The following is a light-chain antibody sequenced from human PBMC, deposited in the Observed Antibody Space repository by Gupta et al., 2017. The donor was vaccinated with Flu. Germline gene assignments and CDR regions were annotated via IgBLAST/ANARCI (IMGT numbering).Light chain of an antibody. J-gene: IGKJ4*01. CDR3: QQYANWPPST. Sequence: TQSPATLSASPGETVTVSCRASQSVDNNVAWYQQKPGQAPSLLISAASARATGVPARISASGSGTQFTLTISSLQPEDFAVYYCQQYANWPPSTFGGGTRVEIK. CDR2: AAS. CDR1: QSVDNN. V-gene: IGKV3-15*01.